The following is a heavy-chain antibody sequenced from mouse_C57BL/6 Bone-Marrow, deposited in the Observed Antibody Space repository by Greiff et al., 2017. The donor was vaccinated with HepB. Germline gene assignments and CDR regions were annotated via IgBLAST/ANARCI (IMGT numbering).Heavy chain of an antibody. D-gene: IGHD2-5*01. CDR1: GFPFRSYG. V-gene: IGHV5-6*01. CDR2: LSSGGSYT. J-gene: IGHJ2*01. CDR3: ARHLYYSKAYFEY. Sequence: EVKLVESGGDFVKPGGSLKLSCAASGFPFRSYGMSWVRQPPDKRLEWVATLSSGGSYTYYPDSVKGRFTISRDNAKNTLYLQMSRLKSEDTAMYYCARHLYYSKAYFEYWGQGTTRTVAS.